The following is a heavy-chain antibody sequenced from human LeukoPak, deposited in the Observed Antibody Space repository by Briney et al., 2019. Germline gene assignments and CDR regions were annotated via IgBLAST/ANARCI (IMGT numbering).Heavy chain of an antibody. J-gene: IGHJ4*02. V-gene: IGHV5-51*01. CDR2: IYPGDSDT. CDR3: ARLSEGESTTIFGVAQYYFDY. D-gene: IGHD3-3*01. Sequence: GESLKISCKGSGYSFTSYWIGWVRQMPGKGLEWMGIIYPGDSDTRYSPSFQGQVTISADKSIRTAYLQWSSLKASDTAMYYCARLSEGESTTIFGVAQYYFDYWGQGTLVTVSS. CDR1: GYSFTSYW.